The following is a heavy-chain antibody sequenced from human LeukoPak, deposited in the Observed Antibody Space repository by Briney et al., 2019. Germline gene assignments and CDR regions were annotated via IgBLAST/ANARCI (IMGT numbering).Heavy chain of an antibody. J-gene: IGHJ4*02. CDR1: GFTFTNYW. D-gene: IGHD2-15*01. Sequence: GGSLRLSCAASGFTFTNYWMSWVRQAPGKGLELVANIKQDRSEKYYVDSVKGRFTISRDNAKNSLYLQMNSLRAEDTAVYYCARDLLGYCSGGSCSGDYWGQGTLVTVSS. V-gene: IGHV3-7*01. CDR3: ARDLLGYCSGGSCSGDY. CDR2: IKQDRSEK.